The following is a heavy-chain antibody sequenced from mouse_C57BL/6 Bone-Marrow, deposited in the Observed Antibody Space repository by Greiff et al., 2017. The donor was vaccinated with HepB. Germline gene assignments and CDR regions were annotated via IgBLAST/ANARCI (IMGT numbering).Heavy chain of an antibody. D-gene: IGHD2-1*01. CDR1: GYTFTSYW. CDR3: ARVAHGHSYYFDY. J-gene: IGHJ2*01. V-gene: IGHV1-53*01. CDR2: INPSNGGT. Sequence: QVQLQQSGTELVKPGASVKLSCKASGYTFTSYWIHWVKQRPGQGLEWIGNINPSNGGTNYNEKFKSKATLTVDTSSSTAYMQLNSLTSEDAAVYYCARVAHGHSYYFDYWGQGTTLTVSS.